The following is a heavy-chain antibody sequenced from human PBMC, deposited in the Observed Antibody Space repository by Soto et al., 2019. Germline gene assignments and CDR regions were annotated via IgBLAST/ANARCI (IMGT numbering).Heavy chain of an antibody. V-gene: IGHV1-69*01. Sequence: QVQLVQSGAEVTKPGSSVKVSCKASGDTFSSYGISWVRQSPGQGREFMGGIIPKFGTTNYAQKFRGRVTITADASTSTAYMEVSSLGSEDTAVYYCARASGRGWYNWFDTWGQGTLLTVSS. CDR1: GDTFSSYG. CDR2: IIPKFGTT. D-gene: IGHD6-19*01. J-gene: IGHJ5*02. CDR3: ARASGRGWYNWFDT.